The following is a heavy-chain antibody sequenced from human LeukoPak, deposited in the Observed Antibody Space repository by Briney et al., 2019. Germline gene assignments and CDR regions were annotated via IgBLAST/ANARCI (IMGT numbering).Heavy chain of an antibody. V-gene: IGHV1-8*01. Sequence: ASVKVSCKASGYTFTSYDINWVRQATGQGLEWMGWMNPNSGNTGYAQKFQGRVTMTRNTSISTAYMELSSRRSEDTAVYYCARVSSSSYLGFDYWGQGTLVTVSS. J-gene: IGHJ4*02. D-gene: IGHD6-13*01. CDR2: MNPNSGNT. CDR1: GYTFTSYD. CDR3: ARVSSSSYLGFDY.